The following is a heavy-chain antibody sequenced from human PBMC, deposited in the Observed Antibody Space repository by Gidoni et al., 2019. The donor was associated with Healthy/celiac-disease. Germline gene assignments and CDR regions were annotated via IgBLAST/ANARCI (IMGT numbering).Heavy chain of an antibody. J-gene: IGHJ3*02. D-gene: IGHD3-3*01. CDR3: ARGGVLRFLEWPYLANAFDI. CDR1: AFTSSTNY. CDR2: IYSGGRT. Sequence: EVQLVESGGGLIQPGGSLSLSCAASAFTSSTNYMRWVRQAPGKGLDWVSVIYSGGRTYYADAVKGRFTISRDNSKNTLYLQMNSLRAEDTAVYYCARGGVLRFLEWPYLANAFDIWGQGTMVTVSS. V-gene: IGHV3-53*01.